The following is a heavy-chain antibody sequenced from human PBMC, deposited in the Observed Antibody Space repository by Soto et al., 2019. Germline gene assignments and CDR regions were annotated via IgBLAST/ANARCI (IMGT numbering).Heavy chain of an antibody. Sequence: ASVKVSCKDSGYTFTSYDINWVRQATGQGLEWMGWMNPNSGNTGYAQKFQGRVTMTRNTSISTAYMELSSLRSEDTAVYYCARDPSVVPAARDAFDIWGQGTMVTVSS. CDR1: GYTFTSYD. D-gene: IGHD2-2*01. CDR2: MNPNSGNT. V-gene: IGHV1-8*01. J-gene: IGHJ3*02. CDR3: ARDPSVVPAARDAFDI.